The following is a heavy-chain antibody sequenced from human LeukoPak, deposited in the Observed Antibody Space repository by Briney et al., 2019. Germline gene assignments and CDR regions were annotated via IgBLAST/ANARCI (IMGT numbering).Heavy chain of an antibody. CDR3: ARGGYGDYVQYYVDY. V-gene: IGHV4-34*01. CDR2: INHSGST. D-gene: IGHD4-17*01. J-gene: IGHJ4*02. CDR1: GGSFSGYY. Sequence: SDTLSLTCAVYGGSFSGYYWSWIRQPPGKGLEWIVEINHSGSTNYNPSLKSRVTISVDTSKNQFSLKMSSVTTADTAVYYCARGGYGDYVQYYVDYWGQGTLVTVSS.